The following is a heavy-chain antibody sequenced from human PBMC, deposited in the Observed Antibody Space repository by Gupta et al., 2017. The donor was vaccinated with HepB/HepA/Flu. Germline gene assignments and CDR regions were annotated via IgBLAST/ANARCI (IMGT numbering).Heavy chain of an antibody. J-gene: IGHJ6*03. CDR2: INPNNRGT. D-gene: IGHD2-15*01. Sequence: QVHLMQSGAEVKKPGASVKVSCKASGYTFTDYYLHWVRQAPGQGLEWMGWINPNNRGTKYAQKFQGRVTMTRDTSITAAYMELSSLTSGDTAVYYCARGRLGRYYYYMDVWGKGTTVTVSS. CDR3: ARGRLGRYYYYMDV. V-gene: IGHV1-2*02. CDR1: GYTFTDYY.